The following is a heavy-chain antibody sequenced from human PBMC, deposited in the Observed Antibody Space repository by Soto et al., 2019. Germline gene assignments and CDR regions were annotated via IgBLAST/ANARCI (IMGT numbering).Heavy chain of an antibody. CDR3: AAMKTY. CDR2: IKSETDGGTT. Sequence: EVQQVESGGGLVKPRGSLRLSCAASGFNFKNAWMNWVRQAPGKGLEWVGRIKSETDGGTTDYAAPVKGRFTISRDDSKSTLFLQMNSLKTEDTGVYYCAAMKTYWGQGTPVTVSS. CDR1: GFNFKNAW. J-gene: IGHJ4*02. D-gene: IGHD3-16*01. V-gene: IGHV3-15*07.